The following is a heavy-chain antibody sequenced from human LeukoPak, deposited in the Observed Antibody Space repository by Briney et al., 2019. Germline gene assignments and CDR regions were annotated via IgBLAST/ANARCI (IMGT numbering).Heavy chain of an antibody. CDR1: GFTFSSYW. Sequence: GGSLRLSCAASGFTFSSYWMHWVRQAPGKGLVWVSRISSDGSSTNYADSVKGRFTISRDNAKNTLYLQMNSPRAEDTAVYYCACIGVFDYWGQGTLVTVSS. J-gene: IGHJ4*02. CDR2: ISSDGSST. CDR3: ACIGVFDY. V-gene: IGHV3-74*01. D-gene: IGHD2-21*01.